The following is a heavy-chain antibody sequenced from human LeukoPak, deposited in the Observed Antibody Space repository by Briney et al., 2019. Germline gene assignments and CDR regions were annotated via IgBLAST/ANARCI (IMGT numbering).Heavy chain of an antibody. CDR2: IKHSGRT. J-gene: IGHJ3*02. V-gene: IGHV4-34*01. CDR1: GGPFSGYY. CDR3: ARAVSYPLGAFDI. Sequence: SETLSLTCAVYGGPFSGYYWNWIRQLPGKGLEWFGEIKHSGRTNYNPSLRSRVTISVDTSKKQFSLKLSSVTAADTAVYYCARAVSYPLGAFDIWGQGTMVTVSS. D-gene: IGHD1-26*01.